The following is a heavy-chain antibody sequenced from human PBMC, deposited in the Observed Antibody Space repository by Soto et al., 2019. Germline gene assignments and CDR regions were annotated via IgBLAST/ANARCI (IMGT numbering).Heavy chain of an antibody. CDR1: GFTFSSFS. CDR2: ISSSSSTI. D-gene: IGHD2-21*02. J-gene: IGHJ6*02. Sequence: GGALGASRAAPGFTFSSFSQNWGRPAPRKGVGGVSYISSSSSTIYYADSVKGRFTISRDNAKNSLYLQMNSLRDEDTAVYYCARDATEVVVTAIPYYYYGMDVWGQGTTVTVSS. CDR3: ARDATEVVVTAIPYYYYGMDV. V-gene: IGHV3-48*02.